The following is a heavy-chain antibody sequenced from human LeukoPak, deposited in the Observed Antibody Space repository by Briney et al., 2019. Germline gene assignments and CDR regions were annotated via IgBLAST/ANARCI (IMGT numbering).Heavy chain of an antibody. V-gene: IGHV1-3*01. CDR3: ARAQARYSYGYYFDY. J-gene: IGHJ4*02. CDR2: INAGNGNT. D-gene: IGHD5-18*01. Sequence: GASVKVSCKASGYTFTGYYMHWVRQAPGQRLEWMGWINAGNGNTKYSQKFQGRVTITRDTSASTAYMELSSLRSEDTAVYYCARAQARYSYGYYFDYWGQGTLVTVSS. CDR1: GYTFTGYY.